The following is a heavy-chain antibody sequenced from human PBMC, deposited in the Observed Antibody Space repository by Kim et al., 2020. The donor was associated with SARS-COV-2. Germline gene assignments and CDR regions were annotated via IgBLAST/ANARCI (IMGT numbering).Heavy chain of an antibody. CDR3: AREVWFGESSHYGMDV. V-gene: IGHV1-46*01. J-gene: IGHJ6*02. CDR1: GYTFTSYY. D-gene: IGHD3-10*01. CDR2: INPSGGST. Sequence: ASVKVSCKASGYTFTSYYMHWVRQAPGQGLEWMGIINPSGGSTSYAQKFQGRVTMTRDTSTSTVYMELSSLRSEDTAVYYCAREVWFGESSHYGMDVWGQGTTVTVSS.